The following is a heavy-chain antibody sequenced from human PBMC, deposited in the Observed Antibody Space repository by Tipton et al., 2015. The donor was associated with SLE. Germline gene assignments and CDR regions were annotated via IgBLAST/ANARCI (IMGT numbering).Heavy chain of an antibody. V-gene: IGHV4-38-2*02. J-gene: IGHJ3*01. D-gene: IGHD6-13*01. CDR1: GYSISSGYY. CDR3: ARRPVPYSSSWVDAFDV. Sequence: TLSLTCTVSGYSISSGYYSAWIRQPPGKGLEWIGSIYHIGSTNYNPSLKSRVTISVDTSKNQFSLKLSSVTAADTAVYYCARRPVPYSSSWVDAFDVWGQGTMVTVSS. CDR2: IYHIGST.